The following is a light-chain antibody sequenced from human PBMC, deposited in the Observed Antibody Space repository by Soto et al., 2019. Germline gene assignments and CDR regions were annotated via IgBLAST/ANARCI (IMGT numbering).Light chain of an antibody. CDR2: DAS. CDR3: QQYDNLPLT. Sequence: DIQMTQSPSSLSASVGDTITITCRASQSVRSYLNWYQQKPGKAPKLLIYDASNLETGVPSRFSGSGSGTDFTFTISSLQPEDIATYYCQQYDNLPLTFGQGTRLEIK. V-gene: IGKV1-33*01. J-gene: IGKJ5*01. CDR1: QSVRSY.